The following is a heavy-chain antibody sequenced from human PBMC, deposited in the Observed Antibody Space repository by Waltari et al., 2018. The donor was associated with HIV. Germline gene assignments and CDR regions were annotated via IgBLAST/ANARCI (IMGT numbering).Heavy chain of an antibody. V-gene: IGHV4-61*01. D-gene: IGHD6-13*01. J-gene: IGHJ4*02. CDR2: TYYSGRT. CDR3: ARVIAAAGLRFDS. CDR1: GDAVSSGSFY. Sequence: QVQLQASGPGLVKPSETLSLTCTVSGDAVSSGSFYWSWMRQPPGKGLEWLGNTYYSGRTSYNPSLKIRVTISIDASKNQFSLKLRSVTAADTAVYYCARVIAAAGLRFDSWGQGTLVTVSS.